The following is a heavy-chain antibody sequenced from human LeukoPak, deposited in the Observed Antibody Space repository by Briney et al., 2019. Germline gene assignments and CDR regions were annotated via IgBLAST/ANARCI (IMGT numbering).Heavy chain of an antibody. CDR3: ASMTTVTT. Sequence: GGSLRLSCAASGFTFSSYAMHWVRQAPGRGLEWVAVISYDGSNKYYADSVKGRFTISRDNSKNTLYLQMNSLRAEDTAVYYCASMTTVTTWGQGTLVTVSS. D-gene: IGHD4-11*01. V-gene: IGHV3-30*04. CDR1: GFTFSSYA. J-gene: IGHJ5*02. CDR2: ISYDGSNK.